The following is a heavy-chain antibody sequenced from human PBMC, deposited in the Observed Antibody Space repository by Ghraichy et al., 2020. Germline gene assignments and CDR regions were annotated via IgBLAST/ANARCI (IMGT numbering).Heavy chain of an antibody. Sequence: GGSLRLSCAASGFTFSSYSMNWVRQAPGKGLEWVSSISSSSSYIYYADSVKGRFTISRDNAKNSLYLQMNSLRAEDTAVYYCAREGITFGGVIDYWGQGTLVTVSS. CDR3: AREGITFGGVIDY. CDR1: GFTFSSYS. J-gene: IGHJ4*02. V-gene: IGHV3-21*01. D-gene: IGHD3-16*02. CDR2: ISSSSSYI.